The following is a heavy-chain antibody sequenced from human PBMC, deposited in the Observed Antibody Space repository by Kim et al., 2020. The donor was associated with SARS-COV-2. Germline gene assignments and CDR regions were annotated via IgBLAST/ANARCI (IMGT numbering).Heavy chain of an antibody. J-gene: IGHJ4*02. V-gene: IGHV3-15*05. CDR1: GFTFSNAW. CDR3: TTDFVVVPAAKVPH. Sequence: GGSLRLSCAASGFTFSNAWMSWVRQAPGKGLEWVGRIKSKTDGGTTDYAAPVKGRFTISRDDSKNTLYLQMNSLKTEDTAVYYCTTDFVVVPAAKVPHWGQGTLVTVSS. D-gene: IGHD2-2*01. CDR2: IKSKTDGGTT.